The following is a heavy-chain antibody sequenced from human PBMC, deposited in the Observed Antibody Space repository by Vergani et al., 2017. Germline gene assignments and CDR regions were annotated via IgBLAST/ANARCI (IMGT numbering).Heavy chain of an antibody. CDR1: GYTFTSYY. J-gene: IGHJ3*02. D-gene: IGHD3-10*01. CDR2: INPSGGRT. CDR3: ARDFYGSGSYSAFDI. Sequence: QVQLVQSGAEVKKPGASVKVSCKASGYTFTSYYMHWVRQAPGQGLEWMGIINPSGGRTSYAQKFQGRVTMSRDTSTIRVYMELSSLRSEDTAVYYCARDFYGSGSYSAFDIWGQGTMVTVSS. V-gene: IGHV1-46*01.